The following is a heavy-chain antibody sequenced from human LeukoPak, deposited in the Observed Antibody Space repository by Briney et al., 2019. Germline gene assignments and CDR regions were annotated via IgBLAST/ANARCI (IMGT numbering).Heavy chain of an antibody. CDR3: ARVAAAAGRFYYYYMDV. J-gene: IGHJ6*03. CDR1: GFTFSSYD. D-gene: IGHD6-13*01. Sequence: GGSLRLSCAASGFTFSSYDMHWVRQATGKGLEWVSAIGTAGDTYYPGSVKGRFTISRENAKNSLYLQMNSLRAGDTAVYYCARVAAAAGRFYYYYMDVWGKGTTVTISS. V-gene: IGHV3-13*01. CDR2: IGTAGDT.